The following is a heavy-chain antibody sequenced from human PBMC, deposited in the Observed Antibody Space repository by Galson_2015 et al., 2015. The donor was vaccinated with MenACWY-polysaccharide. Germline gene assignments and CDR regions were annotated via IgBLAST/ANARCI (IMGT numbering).Heavy chain of an antibody. D-gene: IGHD5-18*01. CDR3: ARVRYSTGKYHFDY. Sequence: SLRLSCAASGFTFSNYAMSWVRQAPGKGLEWVSTIGGSGSNTHYADSVKGRFTISRDNSKNTLSLQMNSLRAEDTAVYYCARVRYSTGKYHFDYWGQGTLAAVSS. V-gene: IGHV3-23*01. J-gene: IGHJ4*02. CDR2: IGGSGSNT. CDR1: GFTFSNYA.